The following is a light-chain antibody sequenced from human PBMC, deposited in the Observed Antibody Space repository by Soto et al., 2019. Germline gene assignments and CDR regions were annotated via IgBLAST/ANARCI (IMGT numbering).Light chain of an antibody. CDR2: RAS. V-gene: IGKV3-20*01. CDR3: LHHGSSLWT. J-gene: IGKJ1*01. Sequence: EIVLTQSPGTLSLSPGETATLSCRASRSVSSNYLAWYQQRPGQAPRLLINRASNRATGIPDRFTGSGSGTDFTLTINRLEPADFAVYYCLHHGSSLWTFGQGTKVDIK. CDR1: RSVSSNY.